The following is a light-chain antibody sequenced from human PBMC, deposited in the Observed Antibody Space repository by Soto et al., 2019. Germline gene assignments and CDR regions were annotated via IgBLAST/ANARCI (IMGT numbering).Light chain of an antibody. CDR2: QAS. J-gene: IGKJ1*01. V-gene: IGKV1-5*03. CDR1: ESISRW. CDR3: QLYSVYSSWT. Sequence: EIEMTQSPSNLSTSVGDRITITCRASESISRWLAWYQQKPGKVPKLLIYQASSLESGVPSRFSGSGSGTGFTLTISSLQTEDFATYYCQLYSVYSSWTFGQGTKVDIK.